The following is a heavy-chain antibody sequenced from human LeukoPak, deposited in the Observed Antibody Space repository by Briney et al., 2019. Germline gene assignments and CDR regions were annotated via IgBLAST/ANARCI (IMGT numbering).Heavy chain of an antibody. V-gene: IGHV4-59*08. CDR3: ARLHYDSSGYYYFDY. J-gene: IGHJ4*02. D-gene: IGHD3-22*01. Sequence: SETLSLTCTVSGDSISSYYWSWIRQPPGKGLEWVASISYSGSTNYNPSLKSRVTISLDTSKNQFSLKLSSVTAADTAVYYCARLHYDSSGYYYFDYWGQGTLVTVSS. CDR1: GDSISSYY. CDR2: ISYSGST.